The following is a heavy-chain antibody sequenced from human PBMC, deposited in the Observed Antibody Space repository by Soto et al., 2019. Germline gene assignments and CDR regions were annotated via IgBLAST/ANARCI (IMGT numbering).Heavy chain of an antibody. D-gene: IGHD3-10*01. CDR1: GYTFTDYY. V-gene: IGHV1-2*04. Sequence: QVQLVQSGAEVKKPGASVKVSCKASGYTFTDYYLHWVRQAPGQGLEWMGWINPNSGGTHYAQKFQGWVTMTRDTCITAAYMGLNRLTSDDTAVYYCARDWGHYSGSGSFPSPHPSDIWGQGTLVTVSS. J-gene: IGHJ4*02. CDR3: ARDWGHYSGSGSFPSPHPSDI. CDR2: INPNSGGT.